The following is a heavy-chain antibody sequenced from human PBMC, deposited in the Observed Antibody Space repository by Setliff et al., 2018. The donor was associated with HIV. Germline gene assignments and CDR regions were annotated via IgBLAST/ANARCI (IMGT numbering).Heavy chain of an antibody. D-gene: IGHD6-19*01. V-gene: IGHV3-74*01. CDR3: ARSSGFH. CDR1: GFSFSGPW. J-gene: IGHJ4*02. CDR2: INGDGSTT. Sequence: GGSLRLSCAASGFSFSGPWMHWVRQAPGKGLVWVSHINGDGSTTGYADSVKGRFTISRDNAKNTLFLQMNSLRAEDTAVYYCARSSGFHWGQGTLVTVSS.